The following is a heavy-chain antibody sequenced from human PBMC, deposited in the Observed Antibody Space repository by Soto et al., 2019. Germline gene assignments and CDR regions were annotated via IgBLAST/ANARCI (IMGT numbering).Heavy chain of an antibody. Sequence: QVQLVESGGGVVQPGRSLRLSYAASGFTFSSYGMHWVRQAPGKGLEWVAVISYDGSNKYYADSVKGRFTISRDNSKNTRYLQMNSLRAEDTAVYYCAKDLLGPGRAYGMDVWGQGTTVTVSS. CDR1: GFTFSSYG. V-gene: IGHV3-30*18. D-gene: IGHD7-27*01. CDR3: AKDLLGPGRAYGMDV. CDR2: ISYDGSNK. J-gene: IGHJ6*02.